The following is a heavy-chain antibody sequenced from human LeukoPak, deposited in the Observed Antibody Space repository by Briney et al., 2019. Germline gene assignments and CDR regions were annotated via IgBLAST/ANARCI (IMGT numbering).Heavy chain of an antibody. Sequence: GSVKASCTASGYTFTGYYMHWVRQAPGQRLEWMGWINPSSGGTNYAQKFQGWVTMTRDTSISTVYMELSRHRSDAKAVDYCRRDNTPSYYGSGSNDHWGQGTLVTVSS. CDR2: INPSSGGT. CDR3: RRDNTPSYYGSGSNDH. V-gene: IGHV1-2*04. CDR1: GYTFTGYY. J-gene: IGHJ4*02. D-gene: IGHD3-10*01.